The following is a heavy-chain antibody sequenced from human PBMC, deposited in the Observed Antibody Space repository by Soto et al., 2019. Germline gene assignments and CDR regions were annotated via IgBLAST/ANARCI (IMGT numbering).Heavy chain of an antibody. CDR3: AREGGESSDGLYYFDS. D-gene: IGHD3-16*01. CDR2: IYYSGNT. CDR1: GGSTSSDNY. Sequence: SETLCRTCTVAGGSTSSDNYWSWIRQTPGKGQKRIGHIYYSGNTDYNPSLKSRLAISIDTSKNQFSLKLSSVTAADTAVFFCAREGGESSDGLYYFDSWGQGSLVTVS. V-gene: IGHV4-30-4*01. J-gene: IGHJ4*02.